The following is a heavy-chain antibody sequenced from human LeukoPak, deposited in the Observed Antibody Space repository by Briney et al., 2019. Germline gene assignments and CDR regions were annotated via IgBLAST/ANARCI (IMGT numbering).Heavy chain of an antibody. CDR2: IYSGGST. V-gene: IGHV3-53*01. J-gene: IGHJ2*01. Sequence: GGSLRLSCAASGFTVSSNYMSWVRQAPGKGLEWVSVIYSGGSTYYADSVKGRFTISRDNSKNTLYLQMNSLRAEDTAVYYCARGGMVRGVMNNWYFDLWGRGTLVTVSS. CDR3: ARGGMVRGVMNNWYFDL. CDR1: GFTVSSNY. D-gene: IGHD3-10*01.